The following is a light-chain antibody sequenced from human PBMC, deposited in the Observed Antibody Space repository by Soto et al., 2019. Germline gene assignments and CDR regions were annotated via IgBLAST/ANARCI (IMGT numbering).Light chain of an antibody. V-gene: IGLV2-8*01. Sequence: QSALTQPPSASGSPGQSVTISCTGTSSDVGGYNYVSWYQQHPGKAPKLMIYEVSKRPSGVPDRFSGSKSGNTVSLTVSGLQAEDEADYYCNSYAGSNNFRVFGAGTQLTVL. CDR1: SSDVGGYNY. J-gene: IGLJ3*02. CDR3: NSYAGSNNFRV. CDR2: EVS.